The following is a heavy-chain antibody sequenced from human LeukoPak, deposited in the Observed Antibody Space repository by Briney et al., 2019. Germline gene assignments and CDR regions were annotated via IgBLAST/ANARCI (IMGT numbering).Heavy chain of an antibody. J-gene: IGHJ4*02. CDR3: ARGPLSTRGPSGKVNYFDY. D-gene: IGHD5/OR15-5a*01. CDR1: GGSFSGYD. V-gene: IGHV4-34*01. CDR2: TNHSGST. Sequence: SETLSLTCAVYGGSFSGYDWSWIRRPPGKGLEWIGETNHSGSTNYNPSLKSRVTISVDTSKNQFSLKLSSVTAADTAVYYCARGPLSTRGPSGKVNYFDYWGQGTLVTVSS.